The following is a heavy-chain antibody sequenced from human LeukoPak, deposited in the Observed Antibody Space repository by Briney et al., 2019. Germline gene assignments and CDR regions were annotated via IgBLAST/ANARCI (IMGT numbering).Heavy chain of an antibody. J-gene: IGHJ4*02. Sequence: SETLSLTCTVSGGSISSSYWSWIRQPPGKGLEWIGEINHSGSTNYNPSLKSRVTISVDTSKNQFSLRLSSVTAADTAMYYCARDEYAYGGRTHPYFFDYWGQGTLVTVSS. D-gene: IGHD3-16*01. CDR3: ARDEYAYGGRTHPYFFDY. V-gene: IGHV4-34*01. CDR1: GGSISSSY. CDR2: INHSGST.